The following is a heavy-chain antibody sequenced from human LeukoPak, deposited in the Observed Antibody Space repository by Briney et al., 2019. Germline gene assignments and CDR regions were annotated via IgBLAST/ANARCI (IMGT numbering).Heavy chain of an antibody. Sequence: SVKVSCKASGGTFSSDAISWVRQAPGQGLEWMGGIIPIFGTANYAQKFQGRVTITTDESTSKAYMELSSLRSEDTAVYYCAREAGYSSGWDYWGQGTLVTVSS. J-gene: IGHJ4*02. D-gene: IGHD6-19*01. V-gene: IGHV1-69*05. CDR2: IIPIFGTA. CDR1: GGTFSSDA. CDR3: AREAGYSSGWDY.